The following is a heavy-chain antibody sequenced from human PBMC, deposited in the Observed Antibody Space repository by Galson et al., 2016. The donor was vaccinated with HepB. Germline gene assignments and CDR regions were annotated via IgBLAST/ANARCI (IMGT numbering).Heavy chain of an antibody. CDR3: ARLDDYTSSYDQ. V-gene: IGHV3-21*01. CDR1: GFTLSGYS. J-gene: IGHJ4*02. CDR2: ISSSSNYK. D-gene: IGHD5-24*01. Sequence: SLRLSCAASGFTLSGYSMNWVRQAPGKGLEWVSSISSSSNYKYQADSLKGRFTISRDNAKNSLYLRMSSLRAEDTAVYYCARLDDYTSSYDQWGRGTLVTVSS.